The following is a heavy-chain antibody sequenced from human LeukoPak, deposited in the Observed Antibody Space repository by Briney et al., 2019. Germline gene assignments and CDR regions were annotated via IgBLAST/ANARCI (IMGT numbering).Heavy chain of an antibody. CDR3: AKASSNYFYYLEY. CDR2: ISSDGGSI. J-gene: IGHJ4*02. V-gene: IGHV3-64*04. CDR1: GFTFSSYA. Sequence: GGSLRLSCSASGFTFSSYAMHWVRQAPGKGLEYVSAISSDGGSIDYADSVKGRFTISRDNSKNTLYLQTNTLRDEDTAVYYCAKASSNYFYYLEYWGQGTLVTVSS. D-gene: IGHD2/OR15-2a*01.